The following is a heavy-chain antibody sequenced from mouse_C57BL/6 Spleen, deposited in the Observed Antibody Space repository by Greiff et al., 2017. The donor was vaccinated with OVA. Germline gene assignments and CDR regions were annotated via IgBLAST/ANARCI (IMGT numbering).Heavy chain of an antibody. V-gene: IGHV5-6*01. CDR1: GFTFSSYG. D-gene: IGHD1-1*01. Sequence: EVQGVESGGDLVKPGGSLKLSCAASGFTFSSYGMSWVRQTPDKRLEWVATISSGGSYTYYPDSVKGRFTISRDNAKNTLYLQMSSLTSEDTAMYYCARKGSSSYDFDYGGQGTTLTVSS. CDR2: ISSGGSYT. CDR3: ARKGSSSYDFDY. J-gene: IGHJ2*01.